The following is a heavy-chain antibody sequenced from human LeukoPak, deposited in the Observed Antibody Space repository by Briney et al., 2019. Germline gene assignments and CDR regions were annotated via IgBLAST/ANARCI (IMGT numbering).Heavy chain of an antibody. CDR2: VHQDGSDK. CDR3: ARGHNMDV. CDR1: GFTFSSYA. J-gene: IGHJ6*02. Sequence: GGSLRLSCAASGFTFSSYAMQWVRQAPGKGLEWVANVHQDGSDKYYVDSVKGRFTISRDNAKNSVYLQMNSLRVEDTAVYYCARGHNMDVWGQGTAVTVSS. V-gene: IGHV3-7*01.